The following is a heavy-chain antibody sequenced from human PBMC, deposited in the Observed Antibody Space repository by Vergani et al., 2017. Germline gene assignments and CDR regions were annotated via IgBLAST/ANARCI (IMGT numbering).Heavy chain of an antibody. D-gene: IGHD3-3*01. V-gene: IGHV1-3*01. CDR3: ARDSKASYDFWSGYWVS. CDR1: GYTFTSYA. Sequence: QVQLVQSGAEVEKPGASVKVSCKASGYTFTSYALHWVRQAPGQRLEWMGWINAGNGNTKYSQKFQGRVTITRDTSASTAYMELSSLRSEDTAVYYCARDSKASYDFWSGYWVSWGQGTLVTVSS. CDR2: INAGNGNT. J-gene: IGHJ4*02.